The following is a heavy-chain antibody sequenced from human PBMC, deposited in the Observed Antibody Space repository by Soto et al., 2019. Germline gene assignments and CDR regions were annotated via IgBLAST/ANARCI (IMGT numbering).Heavy chain of an antibody. CDR1: GFTFSNYW. D-gene: IGHD1-26*01. CDR2: INSDGSST. Sequence: EVQLVESGGGSVQPGGSLRLSCAASGFTFSNYWMHWVRQAPGKGLVWVSRINSDGSSTTYVGSVKGRFTISRDNAKNTLYLQMNSLRAEDTAVYYCAPNSGSYSGYYWGQGTLVTVSS. J-gene: IGHJ4*02. V-gene: IGHV3-74*01. CDR3: APNSGSYSGYY.